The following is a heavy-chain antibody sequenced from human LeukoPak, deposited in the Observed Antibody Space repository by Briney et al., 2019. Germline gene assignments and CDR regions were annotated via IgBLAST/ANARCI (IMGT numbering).Heavy chain of an antibody. CDR3: AREYSSSVSFDY. CDR2: VNPNTGGA. J-gene: IGHJ4*02. Sequence: ASVKVSCKASGYTFTDHYLHWVRQAPGLRLEWMGWVNPNTGGASFAQKFRGRVTMTRDTSISTAYMELSRLRSDDTAVYYCAREYSSSVSFDYWGQGTLVTVSS. CDR1: GYTFTDHY. D-gene: IGHD6-6*01. V-gene: IGHV1-2*02.